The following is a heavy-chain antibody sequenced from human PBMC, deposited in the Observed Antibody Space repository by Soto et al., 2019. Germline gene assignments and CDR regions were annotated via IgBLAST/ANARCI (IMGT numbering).Heavy chain of an antibody. J-gene: IGHJ4*02. Sequence: QVQLVESGGGVVQPGRSLRLSCAASRFTFSSYGMHWVRQAPGKGLEWVAVISFDGSDKYYADSVKGRFTISRDNSKNRLSLQMNSLRAEDTAVYYCAKLVRDYDYVWGAFDSWGQGTLVTVSS. D-gene: IGHD3-16*01. CDR1: RFTFSSYG. CDR2: ISFDGSDK. V-gene: IGHV3-30*18. CDR3: AKLVRDYDYVWGAFDS.